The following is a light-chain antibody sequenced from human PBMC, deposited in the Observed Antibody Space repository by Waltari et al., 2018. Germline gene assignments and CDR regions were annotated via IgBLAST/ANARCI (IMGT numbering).Light chain of an antibody. CDR3: QSYDSSLSATV. CDR2: AHR. Sequence: HSILTQPPSVSGAPGQTVTISCTGNDTNIGARYDVHWYQQVPGSAPKVLIYAHRKRPAGVPDRFSGSTSGTSASLASTGLQADDEADYYCQSYDSSLSATVFGGGTRLTVL. J-gene: IGLJ3*02. V-gene: IGLV1-40*01. CDR1: DTNIGARYD.